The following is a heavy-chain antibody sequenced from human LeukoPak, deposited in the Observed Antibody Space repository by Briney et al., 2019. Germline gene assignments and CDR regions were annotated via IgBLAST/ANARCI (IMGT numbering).Heavy chain of an antibody. J-gene: IGHJ4*02. V-gene: IGHV4-4*02. CDR2: IYDAGST. CDR1: GDSIYSVNW. D-gene: IGHD6-13*01. CDR3: ARAGISSAWGNDY. Sequence: SESLSVTSAVSGDSIYSVNWWTWGRQSPGKGLDWIGEIYDAGSTNYNPSLRSAVSISVDMSNNQCSLKLSSVTAADTAVYYCARAGISSAWGNDYCGQRILVTVSS.